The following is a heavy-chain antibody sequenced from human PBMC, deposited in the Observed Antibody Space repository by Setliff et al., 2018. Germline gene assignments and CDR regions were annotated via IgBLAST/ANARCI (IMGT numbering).Heavy chain of an antibody. CDR1: GGSISSGSDY. Sequence: SETLSLTCTVSGGSISSGSDYWTWIRQPAGKGLEWIGHIYTTGSTNYNPSLKSRVTMSVDTSMNQFSLKLSSVTAADTAVYYCARAISGWYSAHYYYMDVWGEGTTVTVSS. CDR2: IYTTGST. V-gene: IGHV4-61*09. J-gene: IGHJ6*03. D-gene: IGHD6-19*01. CDR3: ARAISGWYSAHYYYMDV.